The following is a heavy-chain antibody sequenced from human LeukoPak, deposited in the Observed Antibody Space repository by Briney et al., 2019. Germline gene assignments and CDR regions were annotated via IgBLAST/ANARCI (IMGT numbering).Heavy chain of an antibody. CDR2: INPTGDST. J-gene: IGHJ6*03. V-gene: IGHV1-46*01. D-gene: IGHD3-10*01. CDR1: GYTFTSYY. Sequence: ASVKVSCKASGYTFTSYYMHWVRQAPGQGLEWMGLINPTGDSTGYAQKFQGRVTMTRDMSTSTVYMELSSLRSEDTAVYYCARDSEHYYGLGNYYKYYYYMDVWGKGTTVTISS. CDR3: ARDSEHYYGLGNYYKYYYYMDV.